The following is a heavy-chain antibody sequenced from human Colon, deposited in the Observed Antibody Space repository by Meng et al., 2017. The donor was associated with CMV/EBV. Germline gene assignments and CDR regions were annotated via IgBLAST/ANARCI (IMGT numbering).Heavy chain of an antibody. Sequence: QVQLQESVPGLVKPSETLSLTCTVSGDSISNYYWSWIRQSPGKGLEWIGYIYSSGSTNYHPSLKSRVTISIDTSKNQFSLKLTSVTAADTAVYYCAKGRARNDYWFDPWGQGTLVTVSS. CDR1: GDSISNYY. CDR3: AKGRARNDYWFDP. D-gene: IGHD4/OR15-4a*01. CDR2: IYSSGST. J-gene: IGHJ5*02. V-gene: IGHV4-59*01.